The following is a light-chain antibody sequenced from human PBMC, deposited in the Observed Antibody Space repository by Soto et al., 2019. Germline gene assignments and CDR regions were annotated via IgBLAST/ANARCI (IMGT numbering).Light chain of an antibody. Sequence: EIVLTQSPATLSLFPGERATLSCRASQSVSSYLAWYQQKPGQAPRLLIYGASNRATGIPARFSGSGSGTDFTLTISSLEPEDSAVYYCLQRSNWLTFGGGTKVDIK. CDR1: QSVSSY. J-gene: IGKJ4*01. CDR3: LQRSNWLT. CDR2: GAS. V-gene: IGKV3-11*01.